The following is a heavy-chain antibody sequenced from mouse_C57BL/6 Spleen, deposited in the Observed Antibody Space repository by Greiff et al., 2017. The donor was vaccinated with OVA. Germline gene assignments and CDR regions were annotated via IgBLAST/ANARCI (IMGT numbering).Heavy chain of an antibody. Sequence: VQLQQSGPGLVQPSQSLSITCTVSGFSLTSYGVHWVRQSPGKGLEWLGVIWSGGSTDYNAAFISRLSISKDNSKSQVFFKMNSLQADDTAIYYCARNGRDGAMDYWGQGTSVTVSS. J-gene: IGHJ4*01. CDR1: GFSLTSYG. D-gene: IGHD3-3*01. CDR2: IWSGGST. CDR3: ARNGRDGAMDY. V-gene: IGHV2-2*01.